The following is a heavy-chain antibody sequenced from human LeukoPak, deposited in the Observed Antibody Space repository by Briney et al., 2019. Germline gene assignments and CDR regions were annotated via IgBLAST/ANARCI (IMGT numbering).Heavy chain of an antibody. Sequence: PGGSLRLSCAASGFTFSSYSMNWVRQAPGKGLEGVSSISSSSSYIYYADSVKGRFTISRDNAKNSLYLQMNSLRAEDTAVYYCAASGIAVAGTHYWGQGTLVTVSS. CDR2: ISSSSSYI. J-gene: IGHJ4*02. CDR1: GFTFSSYS. V-gene: IGHV3-21*01. D-gene: IGHD6-19*01. CDR3: AASGIAVAGTHY.